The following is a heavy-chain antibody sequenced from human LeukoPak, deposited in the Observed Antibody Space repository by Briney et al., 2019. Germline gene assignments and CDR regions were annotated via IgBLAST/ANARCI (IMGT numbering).Heavy chain of an antibody. J-gene: IGHJ4*02. CDR3: ARVGSAAPVTSSGHTIDY. CDR2: ITSTSTYI. D-gene: IGHD3-22*01. Sequence: GGSLRLSCAVSGFSLYTYSMNWVRQAPGKGLEWVSSITSTSTYIYYAESVKGRFTISRDNAKNSLYLQMNSLRVEDTAVYYCARVGSAAPVTSSGHTIDYWGQGTLVIVSS. CDR1: GFSLYTYS. V-gene: IGHV3-21*01.